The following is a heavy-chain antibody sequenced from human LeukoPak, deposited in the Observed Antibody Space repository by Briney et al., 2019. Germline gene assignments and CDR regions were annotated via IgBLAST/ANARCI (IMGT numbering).Heavy chain of an antibody. Sequence: PGGSLRLSCAASGFTFSSYGMHWVRQAPGKGLEWVAVIWHDGSNKYYAASVKGRFTISRDNSKNTLYLQMNSLRVEDTAVYYCAKKAYCSGGSCYPHAGLDYWGQGTLVTVSS. CDR2: IWHDGSNK. V-gene: IGHV3-33*06. D-gene: IGHD2-15*01. CDR1: GFTFSSYG. CDR3: AKKAYCSGGSCYPHAGLDY. J-gene: IGHJ4*02.